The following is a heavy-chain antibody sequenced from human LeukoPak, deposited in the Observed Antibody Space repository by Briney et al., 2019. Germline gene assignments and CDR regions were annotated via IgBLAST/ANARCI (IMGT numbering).Heavy chain of an antibody. Sequence: SVKVSCKASGGTFSSYAIIWVRQAPGQGLEWMGRIIRILDIVNYAQKFQGRVTITADKSTSTAYMELSSLRSEDTAVYYCAQPKGRDGYNFDYWGQGSLVTVSS. CDR3: AQPKGRDGYNFDY. J-gene: IGHJ4*02. V-gene: IGHV1-69*04. D-gene: IGHD5-24*01. CDR1: GGTFSSYA. CDR2: IIRILDIV.